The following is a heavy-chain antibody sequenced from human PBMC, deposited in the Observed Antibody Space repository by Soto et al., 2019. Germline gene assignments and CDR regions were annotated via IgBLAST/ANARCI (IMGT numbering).Heavy chain of an antibody. Sequence: QVQLVQSGAEVKKHGASVKVSCKASGYTFTGYYMHWVRQAPGQGLEWMGWISPNGGGTNYAQKFQGRVTMTRDTSITTAYMELSRLRSDDTAVYYCARPFYYDSSGYVPPFYFDKWGQGTLVTVSS. D-gene: IGHD3-22*01. J-gene: IGHJ4*02. V-gene: IGHV1-2*02. CDR1: GYTFTGYY. CDR3: ARPFYYDSSGYVPPFYFDK. CDR2: ISPNGGGT.